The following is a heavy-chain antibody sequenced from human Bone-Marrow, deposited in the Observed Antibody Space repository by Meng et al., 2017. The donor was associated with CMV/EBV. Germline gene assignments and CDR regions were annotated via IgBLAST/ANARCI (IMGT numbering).Heavy chain of an antibody. D-gene: IGHD1-7*01. CDR2: INPSGDST. Sequence: ASVKVSCKASGHTFTRYYIHWVRQAPGQGLEWMGIINPSGDSTSYAQKFQGRVTMTRDTSTSTVHMELRSLRSDDTAVYYCAREPRLELRGWTVDYYYGMDVWGQGTTVTVSS. CDR3: AREPRLELRGWTVDYYYGMDV. V-gene: IGHV1-46*01. J-gene: IGHJ6*02. CDR1: GHTFTRYY.